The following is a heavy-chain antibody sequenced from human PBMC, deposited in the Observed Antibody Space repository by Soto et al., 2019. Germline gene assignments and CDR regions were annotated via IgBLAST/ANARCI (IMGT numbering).Heavy chain of an antibody. CDR2: IYYNGSA. V-gene: IGHV4-61*03. J-gene: IGHJ5*02. CDR1: SVGLD. CDR3: ATSSYP. Sequence: SVGLDWSWIRQPPGKGLEWVGGIYYNGSATYNPSLKSRVTMSVDMSKNHLFLTLNSVTAADTAVYYCATSSYPWGQGTLVTVSS.